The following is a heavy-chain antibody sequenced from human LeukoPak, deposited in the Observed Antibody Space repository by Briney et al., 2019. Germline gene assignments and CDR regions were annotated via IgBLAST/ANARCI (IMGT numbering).Heavy chain of an antibody. D-gene: IGHD1-26*01. J-gene: IGHJ5*02. Sequence: GGSLRLSCAASGFTFSNYWMHWVRQAPGKGLVWVSRINSDGINTSYADSVKGRFTISRDNAKNTLNLQMNSLRAEDTAVYYCAREASYGWFDPWGQGTLVTVSS. CDR2: INSDGINT. CDR3: AREASYGWFDP. CDR1: GFTFSNYW. V-gene: IGHV3-74*01.